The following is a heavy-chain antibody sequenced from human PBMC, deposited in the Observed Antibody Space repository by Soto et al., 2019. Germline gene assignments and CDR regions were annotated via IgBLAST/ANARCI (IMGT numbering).Heavy chain of an antibody. CDR2: IIPILGIA. V-gene: IGHV1-69*08. CDR3: ARDPGDGYTPGY. J-gene: IGHJ4*02. CDR1: GGTFSSYT. D-gene: IGHD5-12*01. Sequence: QVQLVQSGAEVKKPGSSVKVSCKASGGTFSSYTISWVRQAPGQGLEWMGRIIPILGIANYAQKFQGRVTITADKSTSTAYMELSSLRSEDTAVYYCARDPGDGYTPGYWGQGTLVTVSS.